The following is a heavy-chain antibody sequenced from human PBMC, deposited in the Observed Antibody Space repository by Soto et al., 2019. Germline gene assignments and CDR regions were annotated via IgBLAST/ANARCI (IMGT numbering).Heavy chain of an antibody. CDR3: AKAFEELCPHRFDP. J-gene: IGHJ5*02. Sequence: EVQLMESGGGLVQPGGCLRLSCAASGYSFSTHAVTWVRQAPGKGLEWVSSISARGDSTYYADSVKGRFTISRDNSENTLYLRVNSLRAEDTDVYYCAKAFEELCPHRFDPWGQGTLVTVSS. V-gene: IGHV3-23*01. CDR1: GYSFSTHA. D-gene: IGHD1-7*01. CDR2: ISARGDST.